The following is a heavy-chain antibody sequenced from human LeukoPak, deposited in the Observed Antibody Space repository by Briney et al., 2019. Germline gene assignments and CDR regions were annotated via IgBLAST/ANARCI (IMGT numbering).Heavy chain of an antibody. CDR3: TRDSAALIVVATDDAFDI. Sequence: ASVKVSCKASGGTFSSYAISWVRQAPGQGLEWMGRIIPIFGTANYAQKFQGRVTITTDESTSTAYMELSSLRSEDTAVYYCTRDSAALIVVATDDAFDIWGQGTMVTVSS. CDR1: GGTFSSYA. J-gene: IGHJ3*02. D-gene: IGHD3-22*01. CDR2: IIPIFGTA. V-gene: IGHV1-69*05.